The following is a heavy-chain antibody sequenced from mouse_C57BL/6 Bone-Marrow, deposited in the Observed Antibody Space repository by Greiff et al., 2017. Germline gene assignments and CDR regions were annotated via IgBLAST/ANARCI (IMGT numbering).Heavy chain of an antibody. V-gene: IGHV1-64*01. Sequence: QVQLQQPGAELVKPGASVKLSCKASGYTFTSYWMHWVKQRPGQGLEWIGMIHPNSGSTNYNEKFKSKATLTVDKSSSTAYMQLSSLTSEDSAVYYCAGGYGSIYYYAMDYWGQGTSVTVSS. J-gene: IGHJ4*01. CDR1: GYTFTSYW. CDR2: IHPNSGST. CDR3: AGGYGSIYYYAMDY. D-gene: IGHD1-1*01.